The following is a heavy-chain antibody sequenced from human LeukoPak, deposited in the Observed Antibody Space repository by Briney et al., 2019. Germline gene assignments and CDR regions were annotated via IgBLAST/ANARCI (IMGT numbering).Heavy chain of an antibody. D-gene: IGHD3-22*01. CDR1: GFTFSSYA. CDR2: ISGSGST. J-gene: IGHJ4*02. V-gene: IGHV3-23*01. Sequence: GGSLRLSCAASGFTFSSYAMSWVRQAPGKGLEWVSAISGSGSTYYADSVKGRFTISRDNSKNTLYLQMNSLRAEDTAVYYCAKDVRLLPDYWGQGTLVTVSS. CDR3: AKDVRLLPDY.